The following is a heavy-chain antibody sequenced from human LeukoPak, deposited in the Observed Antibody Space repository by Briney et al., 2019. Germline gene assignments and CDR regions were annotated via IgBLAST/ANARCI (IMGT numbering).Heavy chain of an antibody. J-gene: IGHJ6*02. CDR2: IYYSGST. V-gene: IGHV4-59*01. Sequence: SETLSLTCTVSGGSISSYYWSWIRQPPGKGLEWIGYIYYSGSTNYNPSLKSRVTISVDTSKNQFSLKLSSVTAADTAVYYCARGGHTVRGVTYYYGMDVWGQGTTVTVSS. CDR1: GGSISSYY. CDR3: ARGGHTVRGVTYYYGMDV. D-gene: IGHD3-10*01.